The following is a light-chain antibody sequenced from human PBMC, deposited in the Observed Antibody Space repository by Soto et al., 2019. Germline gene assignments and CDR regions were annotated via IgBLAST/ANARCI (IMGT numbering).Light chain of an antibody. Sequence: QSVLTQPPSVSGAPGQRVTISCTGSSSNIGAGYDVHWYQQLPGTAPKLLVYGYNNRPSGVPDRFSVSKSGTSASLTITGLQTEDAADYYCQSYDSSLSAWVFGGGTKLTVL. V-gene: IGLV1-40*01. J-gene: IGLJ2*01. CDR1: SSNIGAGYD. CDR2: GYN. CDR3: QSYDSSLSAWV.